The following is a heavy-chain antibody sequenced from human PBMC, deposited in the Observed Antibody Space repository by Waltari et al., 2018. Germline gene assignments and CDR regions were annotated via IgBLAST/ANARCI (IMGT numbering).Heavy chain of an antibody. CDR2: INPNSGGT. Sequence: QVQLVQSGAEVKKPGASVKVSCKASGYTFTGYYMHWVRQAPGQGLEWMGWINPNSGGTNYAQKFQGRVTMTRDTSISTAYMELSRLRSDDTAVYYCARDGAVFCSSTSCYGTDYWGQGTLVTVSS. D-gene: IGHD2-2*01. CDR3: ARDGAVFCSSTSCYGTDY. CDR1: GYTFTGYY. J-gene: IGHJ4*02. V-gene: IGHV1-2*02.